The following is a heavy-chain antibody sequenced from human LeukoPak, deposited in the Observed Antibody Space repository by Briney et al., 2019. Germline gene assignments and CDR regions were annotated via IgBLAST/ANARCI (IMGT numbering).Heavy chain of an antibody. CDR2: ISGSGGST. Sequence: ETLSLTCTVSGGSISSYYWSWVRQAPGKGLEWVSAISGSGGSTYYADSVKGRFTISRDNAKNSLYLQMNSLRAEDTAVYYCARDSSSGYPDYWGQGTLVTVSS. D-gene: IGHD3-22*01. V-gene: IGHV3-23*01. CDR1: GGSISSYY. J-gene: IGHJ4*02. CDR3: ARDSSSGYPDY.